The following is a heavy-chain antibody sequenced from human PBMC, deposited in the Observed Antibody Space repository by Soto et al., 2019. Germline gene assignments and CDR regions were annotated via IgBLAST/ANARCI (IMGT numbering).Heavy chain of an antibody. CDR3: AKDTAPGFYDANGHLDY. V-gene: IGHV3-9*01. J-gene: IGHJ4*02. Sequence: PVGSLRLSCVVSGISFDDYAMHWVRQVPGKGLEWVSGINWDSGDIGYADSVKGRFTISKDNAKNSLYLQMNSLKTEDTALYYCAKDTAPGFYDANGHLDYWGQGTPVTAPQ. CDR2: INWDSGDI. CDR1: GISFDDYA. D-gene: IGHD2-8*01.